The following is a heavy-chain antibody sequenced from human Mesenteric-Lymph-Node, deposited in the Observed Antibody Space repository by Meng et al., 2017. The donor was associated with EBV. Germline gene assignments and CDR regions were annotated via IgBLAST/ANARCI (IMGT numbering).Heavy chain of an antibody. CDR3: ARGSYYAGTPFDS. J-gene: IGHJ5*01. CDR2: IYYNGNT. V-gene: IGHV4-31*11. Sequence: QVQLQESGPGLGTPSGTLSLTCAVSGGSIGSGGYYWSWIRQPPGKGLEWIGYIYYNGNTYYNPSLKSRLTISVDTSKNQFSLELTSLTAADTAVYYCARGSYYAGTPFDSWGQGTLVTVSS. CDR1: GGSIGSGGYY. D-gene: IGHD3-10*01.